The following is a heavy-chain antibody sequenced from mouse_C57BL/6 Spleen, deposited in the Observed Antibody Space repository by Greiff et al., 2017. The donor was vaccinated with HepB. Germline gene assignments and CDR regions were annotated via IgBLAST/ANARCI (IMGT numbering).Heavy chain of an antibody. Sequence: EVKLQQSGGGLVKPGGSLKLSCAASGFTFSSYAMSWVRQTPEKRLEWVATISDGGSYTYYPDNVKGRFTISRDNAKNNLYLQMSHLKSEDTAMYYCARDWGSAWFAYWGQGTLVTVSA. CDR1: GFTFSSYA. J-gene: IGHJ3*01. CDR3: ARDWGSAWFAY. V-gene: IGHV5-4*01. CDR2: ISDGGSYT.